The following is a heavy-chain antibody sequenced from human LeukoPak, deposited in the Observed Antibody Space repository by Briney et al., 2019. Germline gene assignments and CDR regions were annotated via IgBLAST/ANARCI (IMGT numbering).Heavy chain of an antibody. CDR1: GGSFSGYY. CDR2: INHSGST. V-gene: IGHV4-34*01. J-gene: IGHJ4*02. D-gene: IGHD6-19*01. CDR3: ARSLAVAANPTFDY. Sequence: TSETLSLTCAVYGGSFSGYYWSWIRQPPGKGLEWIGEINHSGSTNYNPSLKSRVTISVDTSKNQFSLKLSSVTAADTAVYYCARSLAVAANPTFDYWGQGTLVIVSS.